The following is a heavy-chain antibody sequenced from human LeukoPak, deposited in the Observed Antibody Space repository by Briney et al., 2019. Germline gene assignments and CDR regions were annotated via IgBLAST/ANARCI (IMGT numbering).Heavy chain of an antibody. Sequence: SETLSLTCTVSGGSISSSSYYWGWIRQPPGKGLEWIGSMYYSGSTYYNPSLKSRVTTSVDTSKNQFSLKLSSVTAADTAVYYCARRHSSSWYYFDYWGQGTLVTASS. CDR3: ARRHSSSWYYFDY. CDR2: MYYSGST. J-gene: IGHJ4*02. D-gene: IGHD6-13*01. V-gene: IGHV4-39*01. CDR1: GGSISSSSYY.